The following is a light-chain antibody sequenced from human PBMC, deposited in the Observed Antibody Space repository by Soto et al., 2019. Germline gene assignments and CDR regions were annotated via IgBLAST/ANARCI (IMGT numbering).Light chain of an antibody. CDR1: QSVTNNY. CDR2: GAS. J-gene: IGKJ1*01. Sequence: EIVLTQSPGTLSSSPGGRATLSCRASQSVTNNYLAWYQQKRGQAPRLLIWGASIRAADLPDRFSGGGSGKDFTLTISRLEAEDFAIYYCHQYGSSPGSFGQGTNVEIK. CDR3: HQYGSSPGS. V-gene: IGKV3-20*01.